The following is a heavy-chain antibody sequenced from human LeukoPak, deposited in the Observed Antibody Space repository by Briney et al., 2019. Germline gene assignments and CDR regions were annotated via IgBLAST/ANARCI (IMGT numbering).Heavy chain of an antibody. CDR1: GFTFSKYW. D-gene: IGHD1-26*01. CDR3: ARFRRELHRAFDI. CDR2: IYTSGCT. J-gene: IGHJ3*02. V-gene: IGHV4-4*09. Sequence: PGGSLRLSCAASGFTFSKYWMHCVRQPPGKGLVWIGYIYTSGCTNYNPSLNSRVTISVDTSKNQFSLKLSSVTAADTAVYYCARFRRELHRAFDIWGQGTMVTVSS.